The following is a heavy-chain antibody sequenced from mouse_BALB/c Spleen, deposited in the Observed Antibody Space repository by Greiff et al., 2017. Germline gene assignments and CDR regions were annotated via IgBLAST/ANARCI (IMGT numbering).Heavy chain of an antibody. CDR1: GYTFTSYW. D-gene: IGHD2-2*01. Sequence: EVQLQQSGTVLARPGASVKMSCKASGYTFTSYWMHWVKQRPGQGLEWIGAIYPGNSDTSYNQKFKGKAKLTAVTSTSTAYMELSSLTNEDSAVYYCTRWRDGYDDAMDYWGQGTSVTVSS. V-gene: IGHV1-5*01. CDR3: TRWRDGYDDAMDY. CDR2: IYPGNSDT. J-gene: IGHJ4*01.